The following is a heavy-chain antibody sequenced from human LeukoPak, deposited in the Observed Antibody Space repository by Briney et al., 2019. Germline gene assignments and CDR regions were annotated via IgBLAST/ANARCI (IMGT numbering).Heavy chain of an antibody. V-gene: IGHV3-74*01. J-gene: IGHJ4*02. CDR2: INSDGSTT. D-gene: IGHD1-26*01. Sequence: GGSLRLSCAASGFTFSTYTIHWVRQAPGKGLEWVSRINSDGSTTSYADSVKGRFTISRDNAKNTLYLQMNSLRAEDTAVYYCARGYSGSYRIDYWGQGTLVTASS. CDR1: GFTFSTYT. CDR3: ARGYSGSYRIDY.